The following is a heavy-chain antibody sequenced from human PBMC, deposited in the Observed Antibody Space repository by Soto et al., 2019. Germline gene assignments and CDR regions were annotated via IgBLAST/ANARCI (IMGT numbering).Heavy chain of an antibody. CDR1: GGSMDRSY. V-gene: IGHV3-48*03. D-gene: IGHD1-1*01. CDR3: ARDNVENGMDV. CDR2: ISSSGSTI. J-gene: IGHJ6*02. Sequence: LSLTCTVSGGSMDRSYWSWVRQSPGKGLEWVSYISSSGSTIYYADSVKGRFTISRDNAKNSLYLQMNSLRAEDTAVYYCARDNVENGMDVWGQGTTVTVSS.